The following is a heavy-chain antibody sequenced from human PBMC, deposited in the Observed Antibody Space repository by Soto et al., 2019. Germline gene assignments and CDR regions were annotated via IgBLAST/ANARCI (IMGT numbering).Heavy chain of an antibody. CDR2: INAGNGNT. Sequence: ASVKVSCTASGYTFTSYAMHWVRQAPGQRLEWMGWINAGNGNTKYSQKFQGRVTITRDTSASTAYMELSSLRSEDTAVYYCACIAAAGTNYYGMDVWGQGTTVTVSS. V-gene: IGHV1-3*01. D-gene: IGHD6-13*01. J-gene: IGHJ6*02. CDR3: ACIAAAGTNYYGMDV. CDR1: GYTFTSYA.